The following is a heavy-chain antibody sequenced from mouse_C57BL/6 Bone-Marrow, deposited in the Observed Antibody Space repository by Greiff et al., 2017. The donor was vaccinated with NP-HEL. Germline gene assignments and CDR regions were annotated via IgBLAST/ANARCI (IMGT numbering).Heavy chain of an antibody. D-gene: IGHD1-1*01. Sequence: QVQLQQPGAELVMPGASVKLSCKASGYTFTSYWMHWVKQRPGQGLEWIGEIDPSDSYTNYNQKFKGKSTLTVDKSSSTAYMQLSSLTSEDSAVYYCARGGLSITTVVAYYFDYWGQGTTLTVSS. CDR3: ARGGLSITTVVAYYFDY. CDR2: IDPSDSYT. J-gene: IGHJ2*01. CDR1: GYTFTSYW. V-gene: IGHV1-69*01.